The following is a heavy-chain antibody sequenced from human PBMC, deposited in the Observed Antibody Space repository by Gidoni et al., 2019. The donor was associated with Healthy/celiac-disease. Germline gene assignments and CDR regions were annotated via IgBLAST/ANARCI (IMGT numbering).Heavy chain of an antibody. CDR2: ISYDGSNK. Sequence: SSYGMHWVRQAPGKGLEWVAVISYDGSNKYYADSVKGRFTISRDNSKNTLYLQMNSLRAEDTAVYYCAKRGSIAAAGHFDYWGQGTLVTVSS. CDR3: AKRGSIAAAGHFDY. CDR1: SSYG. D-gene: IGHD6-13*01. V-gene: IGHV3-30*18. J-gene: IGHJ4*02.